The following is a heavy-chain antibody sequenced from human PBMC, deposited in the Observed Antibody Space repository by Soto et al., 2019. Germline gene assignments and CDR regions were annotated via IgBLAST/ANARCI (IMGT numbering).Heavy chain of an antibody. CDR2: IDPSDSYT. V-gene: IGHV5-10-1*01. CDR1: GYSFTSYW. Sequence: GESLKISCKGSGYSFTSYWISWVRQMPGKGLEWMGRIDPSDSYTNYSPSFQGHVTSSADKSISTAYLQWSSLKASDTAMYYCALQTVTYYYYGMDVWGQGTTVTVSS. D-gene: IGHD3-10*01. CDR3: ALQTVTYYYYGMDV. J-gene: IGHJ6*02.